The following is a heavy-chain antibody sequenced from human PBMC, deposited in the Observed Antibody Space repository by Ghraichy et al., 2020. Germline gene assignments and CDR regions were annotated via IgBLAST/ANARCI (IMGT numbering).Heavy chain of an antibody. CDR3: VKDDLEI. CDR1: GFTVSDTY. J-gene: IGHJ4*02. D-gene: IGHD5-24*01. CDR2: MFAGGNT. Sequence: GGSLRLSCAASGFTVSDTYMNWVRQAPGKGLEWVSSMFAGGNTYYADFVKGRFTISRDNSTLYLQMDSLRAEDTADYYCVKDDLEIWGQGTLVTVSS. V-gene: IGHV3-53*01.